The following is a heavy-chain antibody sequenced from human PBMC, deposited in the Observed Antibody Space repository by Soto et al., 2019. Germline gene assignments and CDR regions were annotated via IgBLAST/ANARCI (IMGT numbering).Heavy chain of an antibody. Sequence: PGGALRLHCAGTGFPYIQFSLDAVRPAPGKWVEWVDNIYPDGNEIHTEDSVRGRFTISRDNAKNSLYQQMSCLTAEDSALYDCSRSLNSWGQGTRVIVSS. CDR1: GFPYIQFS. CDR3: SRSLNS. J-gene: IGHJ4*02. CDR2: IYPDGNEI. V-gene: IGHV3-7*01.